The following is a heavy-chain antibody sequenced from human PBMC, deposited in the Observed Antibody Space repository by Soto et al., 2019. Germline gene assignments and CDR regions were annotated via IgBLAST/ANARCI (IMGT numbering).Heavy chain of an antibody. CDR2: ISSSGSTI. CDR1: GFTFSSYE. D-gene: IGHD1-1*01. Sequence: PGGSLRLSCAASGFTFSSYEMNWVRQAPGKGLEWVSYISSSGSTIYYADSVKGRFTISRDNAKNSLYLQMNSLRAEDTAVYYCARVRGSYYYYYGMDVWGQGTTVTVYS. J-gene: IGHJ6*02. V-gene: IGHV3-48*03. CDR3: ARVRGSYYYYYGMDV.